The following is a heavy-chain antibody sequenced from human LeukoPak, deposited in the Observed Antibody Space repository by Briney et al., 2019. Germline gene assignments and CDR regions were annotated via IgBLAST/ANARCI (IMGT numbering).Heavy chain of an antibody. J-gene: IGHJ4*02. CDR1: GGSFSGYY. D-gene: IGHD5-12*01. CDR2: INHSGST. Sequence: SETLSLTCAVYGGSFSGYYWSWIRQPPGKGLEWIGEINHSGSTNYNPSLKSRVTISVDTSKNQFSLKLSSVTAADTAVYYCARGYSGYHFWGQGTLVTVSS. V-gene: IGHV4-34*01. CDR3: ARGYSGYHF.